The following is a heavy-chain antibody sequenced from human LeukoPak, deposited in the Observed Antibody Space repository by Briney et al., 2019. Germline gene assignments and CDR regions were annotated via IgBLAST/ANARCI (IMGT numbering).Heavy chain of an antibody. Sequence: SETLSLTCTVSGGSISSYYWSWIRQPPGKGLEWIGYIYYSGSTNYNPSLKSRVTISVDTSKNQFSLKLSSVTAADTAVYYCARHTRYCSGGSCYSDAFDIWGQGTMVTVSS. D-gene: IGHD2-15*01. J-gene: IGHJ3*02. CDR3: ARHTRYCSGGSCYSDAFDI. CDR1: GGSISSYY. CDR2: IYYSGST. V-gene: IGHV4-59*08.